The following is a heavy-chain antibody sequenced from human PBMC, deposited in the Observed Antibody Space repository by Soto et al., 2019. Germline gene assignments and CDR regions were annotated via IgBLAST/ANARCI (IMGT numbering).Heavy chain of an antibody. V-gene: IGHV4-4*07. CDR2: IYTSGST. CDR1: GGSISSYY. J-gene: IGHJ5*02. D-gene: IGHD6-13*01. CDR3: ERETTGYSSSWYDLYSNWFDP. Sequence: PSETLSLTCTVSGGSISSYYWSWIRQPAGKGLEWIGRIYTSGSTNYNPSLKSRVTMSVDTSKNQFSLKLSSVTAADTAVYYCERETTGYSSSWYDLYSNWFDPWGQGTLVTVSS.